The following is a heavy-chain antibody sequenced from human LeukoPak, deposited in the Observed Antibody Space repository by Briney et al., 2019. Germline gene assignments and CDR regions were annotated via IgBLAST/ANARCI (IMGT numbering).Heavy chain of an antibody. D-gene: IGHD6-13*01. Sequence: ASVKVSCKASGYTFTSYGIGWVRQAPGQGLEWMGWISAYNGNTNYAQKLQGRVTMTRDTSTSTVYMELSSLRSEDTAVYYCVRDEIPGAAAGTDYWGQGTLVAVSS. CDR1: GYTFTSYG. J-gene: IGHJ4*02. V-gene: IGHV1-18*01. CDR2: ISAYNGNT. CDR3: VRDEIPGAAAGTDY.